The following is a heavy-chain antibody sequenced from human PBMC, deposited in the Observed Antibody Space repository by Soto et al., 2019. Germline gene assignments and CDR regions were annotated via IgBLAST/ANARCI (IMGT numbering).Heavy chain of an antibody. CDR1: GYTFTSYD. D-gene: IGHD6-19*01. Sequence: QVQLVQSGAEVKKPGASVKVSCKASGYTFTSYDISWVRQAPGQRLEWMGWISAYNGKTNYAQKFQGRVTMTTDTSTSTAYLELRSLRSDDTAVYYCGSGWLGSHSDYWGQGTLVTVSS. CDR3: GSGWLGSHSDY. J-gene: IGHJ4*02. CDR2: ISAYNGKT. V-gene: IGHV1-18*01.